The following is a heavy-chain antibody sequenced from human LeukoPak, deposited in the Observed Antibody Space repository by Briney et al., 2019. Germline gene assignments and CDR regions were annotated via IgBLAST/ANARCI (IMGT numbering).Heavy chain of an antibody. CDR3: ARDLDH. CDR2: TNPGGGST. CDR1: GYTFTSSY. J-gene: IGHJ4*02. V-gene: IGHV1-46*01. Sequence: ASVKVSCKASGYTFTSSYMHWVRQAPGQGLEWMGATNPGGGSTRYAQKFQGRITMTRDTSTSTISMELSSLRSEDTAVYFCARDLDHWGQGTLVTVSS.